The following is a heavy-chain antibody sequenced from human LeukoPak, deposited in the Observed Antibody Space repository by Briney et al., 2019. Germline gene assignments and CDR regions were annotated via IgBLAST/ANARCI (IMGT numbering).Heavy chain of an antibody. CDR1: GFNFRAYW. V-gene: IGHV3-15*01. CDR3: ICSSTSCYTDYYYYMDV. J-gene: IGHJ6*03. CDR2: IKSKTDGGTT. Sequence: GGSLRLSCTTSGFNFRAYWMGWVRQAPGKGLEWVGRIKSKTDGGTTDYAAPVKGRFTTSRDDSKNTLYLQMNSLKTEDTAVYYCICSSTSCYTDYYYYMDVWGKGTTVTVSS. D-gene: IGHD2-2*02.